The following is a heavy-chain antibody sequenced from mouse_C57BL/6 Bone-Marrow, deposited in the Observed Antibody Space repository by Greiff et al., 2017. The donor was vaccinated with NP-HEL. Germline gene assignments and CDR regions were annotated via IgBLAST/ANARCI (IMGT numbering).Heavy chain of an antibody. D-gene: IGHD1-1*01. CDR1: GFTFSSYG. V-gene: IGHV5-6*01. CDR2: ISSGGSYT. Sequence: EVQGVESGGDLVKPGGSLKLSCAASGFTFSSYGMSWVRQTPDKRLEWVATISSGGSYTYYPDSVKGRFTISRDNAKNTLYLQMSSLKSEDTAMYYCARRGYGSSYDWYFDVWGTGTMVTVSS. CDR3: ARRGYGSSYDWYFDV. J-gene: IGHJ1*03.